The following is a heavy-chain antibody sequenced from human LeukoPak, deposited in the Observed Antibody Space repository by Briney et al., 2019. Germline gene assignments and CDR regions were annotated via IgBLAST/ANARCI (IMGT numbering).Heavy chain of an antibody. CDR2: ISARGDST. Sequence: GGSLRLSCAASGFTFSSYAVSWVRQAPGKGLEWVSAISARGDSTYYADSVEGRFTIPRDNSKNTLYLQMNSLRAEDTALYYCARGAYGDYDYWGQGTLVTVSS. V-gene: IGHV3-23*01. D-gene: IGHD4-17*01. CDR1: GFTFSSYA. J-gene: IGHJ4*02. CDR3: ARGAYGDYDY.